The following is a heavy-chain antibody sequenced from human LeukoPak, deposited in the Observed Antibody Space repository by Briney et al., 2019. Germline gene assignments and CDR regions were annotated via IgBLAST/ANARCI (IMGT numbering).Heavy chain of an antibody. J-gene: IGHJ5*02. CDR2: IIGSGSGT. V-gene: IGHV3-23*01. D-gene: IGHD3-22*01. CDR3: ARWYYYETSGLYYGSFDN. CDR1: GFTFSSYG. Sequence: GGSLRLSCAASGFTFSSYGVSWVRQAPGKGLQWVSVIIGSGSGTYYADSVKGRFTISRDNSRNTLYLQMNSLRAEDTAVYYCARWYYYETSGLYYGSFDNWGQGTLVTVSS.